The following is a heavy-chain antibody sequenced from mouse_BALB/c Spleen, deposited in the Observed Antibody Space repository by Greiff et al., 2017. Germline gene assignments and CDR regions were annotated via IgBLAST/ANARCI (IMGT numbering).Heavy chain of an antibody. J-gene: IGHJ3*01. D-gene: IGHD1-1*01. V-gene: IGHV4-1*02. CDR1: GFDFSRYW. CDR2: INPDSSTI. Sequence: EVKLVESGGGLVQPGGSLKLSCAASGFDFSRYWMSWVRQAPGKGLEWIGEINPDSSTINYTPSLKDKFIISRDNAKNTLYLQMSKVRSEDTALYYCARPSYYGSSYWFAYWGQGTLVTVSA. CDR3: ARPSYYGSSYWFAY.